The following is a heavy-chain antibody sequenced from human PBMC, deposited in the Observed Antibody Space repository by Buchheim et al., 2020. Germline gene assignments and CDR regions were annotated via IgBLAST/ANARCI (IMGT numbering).Heavy chain of an antibody. CDR2: IYYSGST. Sequence: QLQLQESGPGLVKPSETLSLTCTVSGGSISSSSYYWGWIRQPPGKGLEWIGSIYYSGSTYYNPSLKSRVTISVDTSKNQFSLKLSSVTAADTAVYYCARHGDTGSDYGDYVFGLRLNGFDPWGQGTL. CDR3: ARHGDTGSDYGDYVFGLRLNGFDP. CDR1: GGSISSSSYY. V-gene: IGHV4-39*01. D-gene: IGHD4-17*01. J-gene: IGHJ5*02.